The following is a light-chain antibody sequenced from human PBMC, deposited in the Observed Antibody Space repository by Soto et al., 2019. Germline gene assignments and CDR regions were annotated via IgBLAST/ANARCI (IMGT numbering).Light chain of an antibody. CDR3: QQRKHWPPIT. CDR2: DSS. CDR1: QSVDKY. J-gene: IGKJ5*01. Sequence: EVELTQSPATLSLSPGETATLSCRASQSVDKYLAWYQQRPGQPPRLLIFDSSNRATGVPVRFSGSGSGTVFTLTIVSLVPEDSAVYYCQQRKHWPPITFGQGTRLEI. V-gene: IGKV3-11*01.